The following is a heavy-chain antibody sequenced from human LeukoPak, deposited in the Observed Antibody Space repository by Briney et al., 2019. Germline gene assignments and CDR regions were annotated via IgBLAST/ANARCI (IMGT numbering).Heavy chain of an antibody. CDR3: AKPARTDAFDI. CDR1: GFTFNNYA. Sequence: GGSLRLSCAASGFTFNNYAMNWGRQAPGKGLEWVSSISGSGGNTYYADSVKGRFTISRDNSKNTLYLQMNSLRAEDTAVYYCAKPARTDAFDIWGQGTMITVS. D-gene: IGHD1-14*01. CDR2: ISGSGGNT. J-gene: IGHJ3*02. V-gene: IGHV3-23*01.